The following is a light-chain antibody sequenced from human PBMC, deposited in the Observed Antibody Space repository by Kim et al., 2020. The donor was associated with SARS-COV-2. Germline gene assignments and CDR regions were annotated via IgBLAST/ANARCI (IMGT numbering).Light chain of an antibody. CDR1: QSVTYDF. V-gene: IGKV3-20*01. CDR2: GAS. CDR3: HQYGSSPRT. Sequence: EIVLTQSPGTLSLSPGERATLSCRASQSVTYDFLAWYQQRPGQAPRLLIYGASIRATDTPDRFSGSGSGTDFTLTISRLEPEDFAVYYCHQYGSSPRTFGQGTKVDIK. J-gene: IGKJ1*01.